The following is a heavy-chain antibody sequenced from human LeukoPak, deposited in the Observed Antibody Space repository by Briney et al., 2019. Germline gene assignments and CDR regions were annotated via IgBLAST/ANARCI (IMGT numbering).Heavy chain of an antibody. Sequence: ASVRVSSTTSDYNFPSYSFGGVRQAPGQGLEWMGWISAYNGNTQYAQKFQDRVTMTTDRSASTAYMELRSLRSDDTAIYYCARARLAVHGAERLDAWRQGSLVTVSS. CDR1: DYNFPSYS. CDR2: ISAYNGNT. CDR3: ARARLAVHGAERLDA. J-gene: IGHJ5*02. V-gene: IGHV1-18*01. D-gene: IGHD6-19*01.